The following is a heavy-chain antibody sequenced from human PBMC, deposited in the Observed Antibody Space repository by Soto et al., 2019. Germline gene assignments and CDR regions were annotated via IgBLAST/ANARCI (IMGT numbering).Heavy chain of an antibody. V-gene: IGHV4-59*01. CDR3: ARVVSDFWSGYDVDYYYYYMDV. Sequence: SETLSLTCTVSGGSISSYYWSWIRQPPGKGLEWIGYIYYSGSTNYNPSLKSRVTISVDTSKNQFSLKLSSVTAADTAVYYCARVVSDFWSGYDVDYYYYYMDVWGKGATVTVSS. J-gene: IGHJ6*03. D-gene: IGHD3-3*01. CDR1: GGSISSYY. CDR2: IYYSGST.